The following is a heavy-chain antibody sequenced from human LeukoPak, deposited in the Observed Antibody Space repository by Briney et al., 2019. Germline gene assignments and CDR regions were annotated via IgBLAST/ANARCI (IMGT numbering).Heavy chain of an antibody. V-gene: IGHV4-59*01. CDR3: ARKVVVTDAFDY. CDR1: GGSFSGYY. Sequence: SETLSLTCAVYGGSFSGYYWSWIRQPPGKGLEWIGYIYYSGSTSYNPSLKGRVTISVDTSKNQFSLKLSSVTAADTAVYYCARKVVVTDAFDYWGQGTLVTVSS. J-gene: IGHJ4*02. D-gene: IGHD2-21*02. CDR2: IYYSGST.